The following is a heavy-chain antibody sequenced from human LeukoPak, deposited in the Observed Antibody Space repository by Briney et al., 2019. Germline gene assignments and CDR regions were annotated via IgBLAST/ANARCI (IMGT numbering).Heavy chain of an antibody. CDR1: GFNFDDFG. D-gene: IGHD5-18*01. CDR2: INWNGRST. CDR3: AREDNYGFGY. J-gene: IGHJ4*02. Sequence: GGSLRLSCAASGFNFDDFGFSWVRQAPGKGLEWVSSINWNGRSTGYADSVKGRFTISRDNAKNSLSLLMNSLRAEDTALFYCAREDNYGFGYWGQGILVTVSS. V-gene: IGHV3-20*04.